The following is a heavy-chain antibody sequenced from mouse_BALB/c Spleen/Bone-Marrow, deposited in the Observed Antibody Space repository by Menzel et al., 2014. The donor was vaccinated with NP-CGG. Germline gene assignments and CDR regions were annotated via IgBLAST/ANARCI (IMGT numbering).Heavy chain of an antibody. D-gene: IGHD2-14*01. J-gene: IGHJ3*01. CDR1: GFDFSRYW. CDR2: INPDSSTI. Sequence: EVQLQESGGGLVQPGGSLELSCAASGFDFSRYWMSWVRQAPGKGLEWIGEINPDSSTINYTPSLKDKFIISRDNAKNTLYLQMSKVRSEDTALYYCARLYRYGWFAYWGQGTLVTVSA. CDR3: ARLYRYGWFAY. V-gene: IGHV4-1*02.